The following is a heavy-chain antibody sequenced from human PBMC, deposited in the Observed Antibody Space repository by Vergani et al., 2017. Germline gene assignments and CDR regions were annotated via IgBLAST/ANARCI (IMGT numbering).Heavy chain of an antibody. D-gene: IGHD5-12*01. V-gene: IGHV3-23*01. Sequence: EVQLLESGGDLVQPGGSLRLSCAASGFTFNTYAMNWVRQAPGKGLEWVSGLSGSGGSTYYAGSVKGRFTISRDSSKNTLYLQMNSLSAGDTAVYYCAKANPRNSGYDYLYCYHAMDVWGQGTTVTVSS. CDR1: GFTFNTYA. CDR2: LSGSGGST. CDR3: AKANPRNSGYDYLYCYHAMDV. J-gene: IGHJ6*02.